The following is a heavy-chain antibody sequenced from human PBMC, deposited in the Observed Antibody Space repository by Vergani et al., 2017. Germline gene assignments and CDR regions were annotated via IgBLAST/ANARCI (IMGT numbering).Heavy chain of an antibody. J-gene: IGHJ6*02. CDR3: ARDSDIVVGLAAPYYYYYEGMDV. V-gene: IGHV1-18*04. CDR2: ISDYNGNT. D-gene: IGHD2-2*01. CDR1: GYTFTNYG. Sequence: QVQLVQSGAEVKKPGASVKVSCKASGYTFTNYGISWVRQAPGQGLEWMGWISDYNGNTNYAQKLQGRVTMTTDTSTSTAYMELRSLRSDDTAVYYCARDSDIVVGLAAPYYYYYEGMDVCGQGSSVTVSS.